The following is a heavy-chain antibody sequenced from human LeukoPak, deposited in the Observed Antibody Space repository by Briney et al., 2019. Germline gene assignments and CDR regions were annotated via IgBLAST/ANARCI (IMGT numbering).Heavy chain of an antibody. D-gene: IGHD1-26*01. CDR3: ARDRGATFDY. J-gene: IGHJ4*02. Sequence: PSETLSLTCTVSGGSISSGGYYWNWIRQPPGKGLEWIGYVYHSGITYYNPSLKSRVTISVDRSKNQFSLNLTSVTAADTAVYYCARDRGATFDYWGQGTLVTVPS. V-gene: IGHV4-30-2*01. CDR2: VYHSGIT. CDR1: GGSISSGGYY.